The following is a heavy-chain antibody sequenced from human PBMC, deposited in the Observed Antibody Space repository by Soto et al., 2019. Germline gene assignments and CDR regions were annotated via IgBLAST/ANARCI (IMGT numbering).Heavy chain of an antibody. CDR3: ARYKSNYYSGMDV. J-gene: IGHJ6*02. D-gene: IGHD1-20*01. V-gene: IGHV4-59*01. CDR1: GGYISSYY. CDR2: IYYSGIT. Sequence: PSETLSLTCTVSGGYISSYYWSWIRQPPGKGLEWIGYIYYSGITNYNPSLKSRVTISVDTSKNQFSLKLSSVTAADTAVYYCARYKSNYYSGMDVWGQGTTVTVSS.